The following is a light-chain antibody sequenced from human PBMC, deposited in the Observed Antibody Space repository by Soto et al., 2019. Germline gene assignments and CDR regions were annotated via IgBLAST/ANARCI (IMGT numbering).Light chain of an antibody. Sequence: DIVMTQSPLSLPVTPGEPASISCRSSQSLLHSNGYNYLDWYLQKPGQSPQLLIYLGSNRAPGVXDXXSGSGSGTDFTLKISRVEAEDVGVYYCMQALQTPLTFGGGTKVEIK. V-gene: IGKV2-28*01. CDR1: QSLLHSNGYNY. J-gene: IGKJ4*01. CDR3: MQALQTPLT. CDR2: LGS.